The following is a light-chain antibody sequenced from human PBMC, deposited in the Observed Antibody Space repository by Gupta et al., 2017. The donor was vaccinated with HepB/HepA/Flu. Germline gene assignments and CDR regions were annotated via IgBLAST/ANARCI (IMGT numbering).Light chain of an antibody. CDR2: GKN. V-gene: IGLV1-44*01. J-gene: IGLJ2*01. Sequence: QSVLTQPPSASGTPGQRVTISCSGSSSNIGRNTVNWYQQLPGTAPYLLIYGKNQRPSGVPDRFSGSKSGTSASLAISGLQSEDEADYYCAAWDVSLNGVVFGGGTKLTVL. CDR1: SSNIGRNT. CDR3: AAWDVSLNGVV.